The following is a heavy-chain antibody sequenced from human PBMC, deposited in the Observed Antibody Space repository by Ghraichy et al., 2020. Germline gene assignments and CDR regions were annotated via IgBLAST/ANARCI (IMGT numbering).Heavy chain of an antibody. J-gene: IGHJ4*02. Sequence: GGSLRLSCAASGFTFSSYAMSWVRQAPGKGLEWVSAISGSGGSTYYADSVKGRFTISRDNSKNTLYLQMNSLRAEDTAVYYCAKGPAITMVRGVIVHYDYWGQGTLVTVSS. CDR3: AKGPAITMVRGVIVHYDY. CDR1: GFTFSSYA. CDR2: ISGSGGST. D-gene: IGHD3-10*01. V-gene: IGHV3-23*01.